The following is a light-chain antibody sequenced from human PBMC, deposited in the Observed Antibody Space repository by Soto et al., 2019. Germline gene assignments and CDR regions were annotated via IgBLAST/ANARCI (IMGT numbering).Light chain of an antibody. J-gene: IGLJ2*01. CDR3: SSYTSSSVV. Sequence: QSALTQPASVSGSPGQSIIISCTGTSSDVGGYNYVSWYQQHPGKAPKLMIYEVSNRPSGVSNRFSGSKSGNTASLTISGLQAEDEADYYCSSYTSSSVVFGGGTKLTVL. V-gene: IGLV2-14*01. CDR2: EVS. CDR1: SSDVGGYNY.